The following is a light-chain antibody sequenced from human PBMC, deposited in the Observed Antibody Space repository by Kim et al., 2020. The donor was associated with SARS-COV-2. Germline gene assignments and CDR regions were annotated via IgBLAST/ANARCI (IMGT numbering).Light chain of an antibody. J-gene: IGLJ2*01. CDR1: NNDVGGYNF. Sequence: GQSVTISCTGTNNDVGGYNFVSWYQQHPGKAPQLMVHEVTNRPSGVSNRFSGSKSGNTASLTISGLQAEDEADYYCSSYTGAGTVIFGGGTRLTVL. CDR3: SSYTGAGTVI. CDR2: EVT. V-gene: IGLV2-14*01.